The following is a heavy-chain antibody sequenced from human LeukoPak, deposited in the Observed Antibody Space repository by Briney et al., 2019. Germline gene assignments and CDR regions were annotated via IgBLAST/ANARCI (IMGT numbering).Heavy chain of an antibody. D-gene: IGHD2-2*01. CDR2: IYYSGST. V-gene: IGHV4-39*07. CDR1: GGPISSSSYY. CDR3: ARRGVYCSSTSCPIDY. J-gene: IGHJ4*02. Sequence: SETLSLTCTVSGGPISSSSYYWGWIRQPPGKGLEWIGSIYYSGSTYYNPSLKSRVISVDTSKNQFSLKLSSVTAADTAVYYCARRGVYCSSTSCPIDYWGQGTLVTVSS.